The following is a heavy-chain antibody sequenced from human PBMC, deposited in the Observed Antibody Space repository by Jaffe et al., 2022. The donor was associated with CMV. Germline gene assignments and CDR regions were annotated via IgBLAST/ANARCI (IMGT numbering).Heavy chain of an antibody. Sequence: EVQLLESGGGLVQPGGSLRLSCVASGFTFGSFSMTWVRLAPGKRLEWVSTIDIPGDSAYYADSVKGRFTISRDTPKNTLYLQMSSLRAEDTAVYYCAKHGYYDSVPWGDAFHIWGQGTTVTVSS. CDR1: GFTFGSFS. V-gene: IGHV3-23*01. CDR3: AKHGYYDSVPWGDAFHI. D-gene: IGHD3-22*01. J-gene: IGHJ3*02. CDR2: IDIPGDSA.